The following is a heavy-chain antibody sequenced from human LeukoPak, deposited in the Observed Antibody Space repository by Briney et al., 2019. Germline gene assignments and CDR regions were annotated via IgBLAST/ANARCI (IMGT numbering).Heavy chain of an antibody. Sequence: ASVKVSCKASEYTFSVYHIHWVRLAPGQGLEWMAWINPNSGDTNYAQNFQGRVTMTRDTSISTAYMELSSLRSDDTAVYYCATYYGSGSYYTMYYWGQGTLVTVSS. CDR3: ATYYGSGSYYTMYY. V-gene: IGHV1-2*02. J-gene: IGHJ4*02. CDR1: EYTFSVYH. CDR2: INPNSGDT. D-gene: IGHD3-10*01.